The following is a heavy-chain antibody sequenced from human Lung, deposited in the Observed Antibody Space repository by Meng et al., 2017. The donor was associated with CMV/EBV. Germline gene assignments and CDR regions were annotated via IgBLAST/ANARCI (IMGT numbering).Heavy chain of an antibody. CDR3: ARRLPYYGMDV. V-gene: IGHV3-48*03. J-gene: IGHJ6*02. Sequence: GGSLRLXCAASGFIFSAYEIIWVRQAPGKGLEWVSYIHARGHIVHYADFVNGRFTISRDSAKNSVDLQMSSLRVEDTAVYYCARRLPYYGMDVWGQGTTVTVS. CDR1: GFIFSAYE. CDR2: IHARGHIV.